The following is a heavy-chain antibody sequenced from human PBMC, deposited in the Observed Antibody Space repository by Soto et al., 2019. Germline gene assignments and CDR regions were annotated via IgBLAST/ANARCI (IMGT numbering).Heavy chain of an antibody. J-gene: IGHJ4*02. CDR2: FDPEDGET. D-gene: IGHD3-16*01. V-gene: IGHV1-24*01. Sequence: ASVKVSCKVSGYTLTELSMHWVRQAPGKGLEWMGGFDPEDGETIYAQKFQGRVTMTEDTSTDTAYMELSSLRSEDTAVYYCATDVLMTSLFDYWGQGTLVTVSS. CDR3: ATDVLMTSLFDY. CDR1: GYTLTELS.